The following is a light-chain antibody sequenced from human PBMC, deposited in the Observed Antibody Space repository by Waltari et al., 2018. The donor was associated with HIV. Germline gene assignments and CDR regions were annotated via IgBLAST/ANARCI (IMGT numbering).Light chain of an antibody. Sequence: DFQMTQSPPSLSASVGDRVTISCRASQSIGNYLNWYPQRPGEAPKVLIYRASTLQGGVSSRFSGSGSGTDFTLTITSLQPEDFATYFCQQSYSSPTFGPGTKVDI. CDR2: RAS. J-gene: IGKJ3*01. CDR1: QSIGNY. V-gene: IGKV1-39*01. CDR3: QQSYSSPT.